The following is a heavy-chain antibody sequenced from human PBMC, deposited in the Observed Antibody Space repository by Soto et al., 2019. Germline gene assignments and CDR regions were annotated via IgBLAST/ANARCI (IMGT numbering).Heavy chain of an antibody. Sequence: WTGIRQHPGKGLEWIGYIYHSGSTYYSPSLKSRVTISVDTSENQFSLKLTSMTAADTAVYYCARGGDGFDLWGQGKMVTVSS. CDR3: ARGGDGFDL. J-gene: IGHJ3*01. CDR2: IYHSGST. V-gene: IGHV4-31*02.